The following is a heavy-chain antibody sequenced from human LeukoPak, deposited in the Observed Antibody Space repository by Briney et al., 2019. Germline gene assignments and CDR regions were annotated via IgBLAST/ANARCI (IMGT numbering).Heavy chain of an antibody. J-gene: IGHJ5*02. CDR2: INHSGST. Sequence: SETLSLTCAVYGGSFSGYYWSWIRQPPGKGLEWIGEINHSGSTNYNPSLKSRVTISVDTSKNQFSLKLSSVTAADTAVYYCARALEYYYGSGSFNWFDPWGQGTLVTVSS. CDR1: GGSFSGYY. D-gene: IGHD3-10*01. CDR3: ARALEYYYGSGSFNWFDP. V-gene: IGHV4-34*01.